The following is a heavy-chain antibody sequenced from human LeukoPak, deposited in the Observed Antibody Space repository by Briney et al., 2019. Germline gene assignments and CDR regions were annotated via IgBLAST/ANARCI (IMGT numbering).Heavy chain of an antibody. CDR2: IYYSGST. D-gene: IGHD3-22*01. CDR3: ATIPYYYDSSGSDY. J-gene: IGHJ4*02. Sequence: AETLSLTCTVSGGSISSYYWSWIRQPPGKGLEWIGYIYYSGSTNYNPSLKSRVTISVDTSKNQFSLKLSSVTAADTAVYYCATIPYYYDSSGSDYWGQGTLVTVSS. CDR1: GGSISSYY. V-gene: IGHV4-59*01.